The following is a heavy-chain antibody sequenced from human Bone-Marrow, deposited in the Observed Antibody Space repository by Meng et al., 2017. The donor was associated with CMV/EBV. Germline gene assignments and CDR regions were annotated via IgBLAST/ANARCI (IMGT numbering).Heavy chain of an antibody. CDR1: GFTFSSYE. CDR2: ISSSGSTI. Sequence: GESLKISCAASGFTFSSYEMNWVRQAPGKGLEWVSYISSSGSTIYYADSVKGRFTISRDNAKNSLYLQMNSLRAEDTAVYYCARDEWSRGPYYYGMDVWGQGTTVTVSS. CDR3: ARDEWSRGPYYYGMDV. J-gene: IGHJ6*02. V-gene: IGHV3-48*03. D-gene: IGHD3-10*01.